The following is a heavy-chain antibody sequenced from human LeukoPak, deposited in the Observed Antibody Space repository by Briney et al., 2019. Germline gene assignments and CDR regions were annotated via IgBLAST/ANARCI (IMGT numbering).Heavy chain of an antibody. J-gene: IGHJ6*02. CDR1: GYTFTSYA. Sequence: EASVKVSCKASGYTFTSYAMNWVRQAPGQGLEWMGWINTNTGNPTYAQGFTGRFVFSLDTSVSTAYLQISSLKAEDTAAYYCARERTPRIVVATVYYYYGMDVWGQGTTVTVSS. V-gene: IGHV7-4-1*02. CDR3: ARERTPRIVVATVYYYYGMDV. D-gene: IGHD2-15*01. CDR2: INTNTGNP.